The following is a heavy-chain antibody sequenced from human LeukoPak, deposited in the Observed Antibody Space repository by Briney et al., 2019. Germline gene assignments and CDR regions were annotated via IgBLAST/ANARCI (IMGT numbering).Heavy chain of an antibody. CDR1: GFTFRSYW. V-gene: IGHV3-7*01. CDR3: ARLKDDVTKLDY. Sequence: GGSLRLSCAASGFTFRSYWMSWVRQAPGKGLEWVASINQDGSQKRYVDSVQGRFTISRDNTKNSLFLQMNSLGAEDTAVCYCARLKDDVTKLDYWGQGTLVTVSS. CDR2: INQDGSQK. J-gene: IGHJ4*02. D-gene: IGHD2-8*01.